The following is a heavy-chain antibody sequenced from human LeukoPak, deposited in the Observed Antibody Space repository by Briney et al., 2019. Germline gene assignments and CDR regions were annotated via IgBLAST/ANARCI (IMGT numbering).Heavy chain of an antibody. Sequence: SETLSLTRTVSGGSISSSSYYWGWIRQPPGKGLEWIGSIYYSGSTYYNPSLQSRVTISLDTSKNQFSLKLTSVTAADTAVYYCARYHSGYDDYWGQGALVTVSS. D-gene: IGHD5-12*01. CDR2: IYYSGST. CDR3: ARYHSGYDDY. J-gene: IGHJ4*02. CDR1: GGSISSSSYY. V-gene: IGHV4-39*07.